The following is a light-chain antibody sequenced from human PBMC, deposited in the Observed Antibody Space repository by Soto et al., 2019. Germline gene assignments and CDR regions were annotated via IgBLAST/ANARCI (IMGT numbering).Light chain of an antibody. CDR1: QSVSNNF. CDR3: QQYGSSPLT. CDR2: GAS. J-gene: IGKJ5*01. V-gene: IGKV3-20*01. Sequence: NVLTASAGTLSFSPGERATVSCRASQSVSNNFLAWYQQKPGQAPRLLISGASSRATGIPDRFSGSGSGTDFTLTISRLEPEYFAVYYCQQYGSSPLTFGQGTRLEIK.